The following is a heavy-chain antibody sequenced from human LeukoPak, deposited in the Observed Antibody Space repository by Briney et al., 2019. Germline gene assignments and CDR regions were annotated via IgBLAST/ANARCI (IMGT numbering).Heavy chain of an antibody. J-gene: IGHJ4*02. CDR1: GCSVTSYW. Sequence: GESLKMSGKGSGCSVTSYWIAWVRQMCGKGLEWMGIIYPGDSATTYSPSFHGQVTISADKSITTAYLQWSSLKASDTAMYYCAREAMAGNYLDYWGQGTLVTVSS. CDR2: IYPGDSAT. D-gene: IGHD6-19*01. V-gene: IGHV5-51*01. CDR3: AREAMAGNYLDY.